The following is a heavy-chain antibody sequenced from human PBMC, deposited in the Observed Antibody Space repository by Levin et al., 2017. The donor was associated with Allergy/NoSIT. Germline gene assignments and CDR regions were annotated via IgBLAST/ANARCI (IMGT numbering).Heavy chain of an antibody. CDR1: GFTFSSYS. V-gene: IGHV3-21*01. Sequence: AGGSLRLSCAASGFTFSSYSMNWVRQAPGKGLEWVSSISSSSSYIYYADSVKGRFTISRDNAKNSLYLQMNSLRAEDTAVYYCAREDCSSTSCYDYFDYWGQGTLVTVSS. CDR2: ISSSSSYI. D-gene: IGHD2-2*01. CDR3: AREDCSSTSCYDYFDY. J-gene: IGHJ4*02.